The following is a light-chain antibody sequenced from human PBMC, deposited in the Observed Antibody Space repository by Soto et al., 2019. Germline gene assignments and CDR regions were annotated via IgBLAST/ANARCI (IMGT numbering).Light chain of an antibody. Sequence: DFVMTQSPDSLAVSLGERATINCKSSQSVLSSSNNKNYLAWFQQKPGQPPKLLIYWASARKPGVPDRFIGSGSGTDFTLTITSLQAEDVVVYYCQQYHSDPITFGQGTRLENK. CDR2: WAS. CDR3: QQYHSDPIT. CDR1: QSVLSSSNNKNY. V-gene: IGKV4-1*01. J-gene: IGKJ5*01.